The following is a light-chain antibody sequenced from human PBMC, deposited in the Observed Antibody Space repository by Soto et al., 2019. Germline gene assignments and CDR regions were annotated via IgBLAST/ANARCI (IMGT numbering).Light chain of an antibody. CDR1: SRDVGAYNY. CDR3: TSYTRSSPYV. J-gene: IGLJ1*01. V-gene: IGLV2-14*01. Sequence: QSALTQPASVSGSPGQSITISCTGTSRDVGAYNYVSWYQHYPGKAPKLMIYEVRNRPSGVSHRFSGSKSGNTASLTISGLQAEDEADYYCTSYTRSSPYVIGTGTKGTGL. CDR2: EVR.